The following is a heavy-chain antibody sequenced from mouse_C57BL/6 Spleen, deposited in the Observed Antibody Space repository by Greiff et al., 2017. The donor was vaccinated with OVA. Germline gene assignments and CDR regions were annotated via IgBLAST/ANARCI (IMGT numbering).Heavy chain of an antibody. CDR2: IYPGDGDT. V-gene: IGHV1-82*01. CDR3: ARGSYYGSSYWAMDY. J-gene: IGHJ4*01. Sequence: QVQLQQSGPELVKPGASVKISCKASGYAFSSSWMNWVKQRPGKGLECIGRIYPGDGDTNYNGKFKGKATLTADKSSSTAYMQLSSLTSEDSAVYFCARGSYYGSSYWAMDYWGQGTSVTVSS. D-gene: IGHD1-1*01. CDR1: GYAFSSSW.